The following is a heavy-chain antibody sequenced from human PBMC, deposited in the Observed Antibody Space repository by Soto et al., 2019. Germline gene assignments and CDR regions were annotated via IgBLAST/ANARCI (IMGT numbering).Heavy chain of an antibody. J-gene: IGHJ6*02. V-gene: IGHV4-30-4*01. Sequence: SETLSLTCTVSGGSISSGDYYWSWIRQPPGKGLEWIGYIYYSGSTYYNPSLKSRVTISVDTSKNQFSLKLSSVTAADTAVYYCARVRGQLPDYYYYYGMDVWGQGTKVTVSS. CDR3: ARVRGQLPDYYYYYGMDV. CDR2: IYYSGST. CDR1: GGSISSGDYY. D-gene: IGHD1-1*01.